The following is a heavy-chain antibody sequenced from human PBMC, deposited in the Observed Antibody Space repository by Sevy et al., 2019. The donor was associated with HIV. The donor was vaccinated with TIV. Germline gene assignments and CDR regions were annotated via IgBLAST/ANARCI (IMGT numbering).Heavy chain of an antibody. Sequence: SETLSLTCTVSGGSISSSSYYWGWIRQPPGKGLEWIGSIYYSGSTYYNPSLESRVTISVDTSKNQFSLKLSSVTAADTAVYYCARPHYYDTPKGTYYFDYWGQGTLVTVSS. CDR1: GGSISSSSYY. J-gene: IGHJ4*02. CDR2: IYYSGST. D-gene: IGHD3-22*01. V-gene: IGHV4-39*01. CDR3: ARPHYYDTPKGTYYFDY.